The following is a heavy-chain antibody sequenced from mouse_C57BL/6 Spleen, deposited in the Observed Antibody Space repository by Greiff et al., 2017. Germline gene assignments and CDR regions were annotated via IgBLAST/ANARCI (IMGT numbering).Heavy chain of an antibody. CDR3: ARSSYDYGGDYFDY. V-gene: IGHV1-4*01. Sequence: VKLVESGAELARPGASVKMSCKASGYTFTSYTMHWVKQRPGQGLEWIGYINPSSGYTKYNQKFKDKATLTADKSSSTAYMQLSSLTSEDSAVYYCARSSYDYGGDYFDYWGQGTTLTVSS. D-gene: IGHD2-4*01. CDR1: GYTFTSYT. J-gene: IGHJ2*01. CDR2: INPSSGYT.